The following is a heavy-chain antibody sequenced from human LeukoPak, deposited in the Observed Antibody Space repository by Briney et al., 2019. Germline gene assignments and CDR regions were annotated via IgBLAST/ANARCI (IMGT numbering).Heavy chain of an antibody. V-gene: IGHV1-2*02. CDR1: GYTFTNYD. CDR3: ARGPPESSSFRLS. J-gene: IGHJ4*02. Sequence: ASVKVSCKASGYTFTNYDINWVRQATGQGLEWMGWINPNSGGTNYAQKFQGRVTMTRDTSISTAYMELSRLRSDDTAVYYCARGPPESSSFRLSWGQGTLVTVSS. CDR2: INPNSGGT. D-gene: IGHD6-13*01.